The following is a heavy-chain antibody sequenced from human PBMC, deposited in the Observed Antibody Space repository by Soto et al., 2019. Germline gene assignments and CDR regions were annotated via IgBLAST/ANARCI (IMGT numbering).Heavy chain of an antibody. CDR3: AKSLFYGSGSYYSYYYGMDV. V-gene: IGHV3-23*01. Sequence: GGSLRLSCAASEFTFSDYSMNWVRQAPGKGLEWVSAISGSGGSTYYADSVKGRFTISRDNSKNTLYLQMNSLRAEDTAVYYCAKSLFYGSGSYYSYYYGMDVWGQGTTVTVSS. J-gene: IGHJ6*02. D-gene: IGHD3-10*01. CDR1: EFTFSDYS. CDR2: ISGSGGST.